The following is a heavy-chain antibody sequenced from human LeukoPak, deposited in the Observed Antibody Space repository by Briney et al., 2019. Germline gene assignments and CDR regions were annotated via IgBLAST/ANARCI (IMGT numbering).Heavy chain of an antibody. J-gene: IGHJ6*02. CDR3: ATDVLIAAAGTSEVVNYYYYYGMDV. CDR2: FDPEDGET. V-gene: IGHV1-24*01. Sequence: ASVKVSCKVSGYTLTELSMHWVRQAPGKGLEWMGGFDPEDGETIYAQKFQGRVTMTEDTSTDTAYMELSSLRSEDTAVYYCATDVLIAAAGTSEVVNYYYYYGMDVWGQGTTVTVSS. CDR1: GYTLTELS. D-gene: IGHD6-13*01.